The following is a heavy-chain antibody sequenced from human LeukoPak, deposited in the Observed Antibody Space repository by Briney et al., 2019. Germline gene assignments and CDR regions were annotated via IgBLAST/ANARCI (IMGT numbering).Heavy chain of an antibody. CDR3: ARSRAAYSGSSAGDY. J-gene: IGHJ4*02. Sequence: GASVKVSCTASGYTFTGYYMHWVRQAPGQGLEWMGWINPNSGGTNYAQKFQGRVTMTRDTSISTAYMELSRLRSDDTAVYYCARSRAAYSGSSAGDYWGQGTLVTVSS. V-gene: IGHV1-2*02. CDR2: INPNSGGT. CDR1: GYTFTGYY. D-gene: IGHD1-26*01.